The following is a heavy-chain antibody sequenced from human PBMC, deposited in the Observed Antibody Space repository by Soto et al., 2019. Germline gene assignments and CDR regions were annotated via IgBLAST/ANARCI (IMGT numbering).Heavy chain of an antibody. V-gene: IGHV1-69*01. Sequence: QVQLEQSGGEVKQPGSSVRVSCKTSGGTFSTYAINWVRQAPGQGLEWMGAIIPLFGTADYSQKFQGRVKITADESTSTAYMELSSLRFDDTAVYLCERPKGTYSSGYYYFDFWGQGTLVTVSS. CDR3: ERPKGTYSSGYYYFDF. CDR1: GGTFSTYA. CDR2: IIPLFGTA. J-gene: IGHJ4*02. D-gene: IGHD6-19*01.